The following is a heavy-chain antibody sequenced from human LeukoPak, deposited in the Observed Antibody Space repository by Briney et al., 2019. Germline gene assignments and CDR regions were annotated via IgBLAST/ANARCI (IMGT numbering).Heavy chain of an antibody. CDR2: ISDSGGAT. Sequence: GGSLRPSCAASGFIFNDYYMSWIRQAPGKGLEWVAGISDSGGATNYADSVKGRFTISRDNRKNTLYLQMNSLRAEDTAVYFCAKRGVVIRVILVGFHKQAYYFDSWGQGALVTVSS. V-gene: IGHV3-23*01. J-gene: IGHJ4*02. CDR3: AKRGVVIRVILVGFHKQAYYFDS. CDR1: GFIFNDYY. D-gene: IGHD3-22*01.